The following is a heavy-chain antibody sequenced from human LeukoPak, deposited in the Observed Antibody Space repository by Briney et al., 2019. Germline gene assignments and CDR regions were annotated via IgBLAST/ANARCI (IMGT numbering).Heavy chain of an antibody. Sequence: ASVKVSCKASGGTFSSYAISWVRQAPGQGLEWMGGIIPIFGTANYAQKFQGRVTITTDESTSTAYMELRSLRSDDTAVYYCARDEWEQLESFGRHDYWGQGTLVTVSS. V-gene: IGHV1-69*05. CDR1: GGTFSSYA. J-gene: IGHJ4*02. D-gene: IGHD6-6*01. CDR2: IIPIFGTA. CDR3: ARDEWEQLESFGRHDY.